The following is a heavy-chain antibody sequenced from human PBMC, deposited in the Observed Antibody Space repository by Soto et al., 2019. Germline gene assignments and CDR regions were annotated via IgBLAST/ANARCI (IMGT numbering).Heavy chain of an antibody. J-gene: IGHJ4*02. Sequence: SETLSLTCSVSGGSISSDSDYWGWIRQPPGTGLEWIGEINHSGSTNYNPSLKSRVTISVDTSKNQFSLKLTSVTAADTAAYYCARDKITGLFDYWGQGTLVTVSS. CDR2: INHSGST. CDR3: ARDKITGLFDY. CDR1: GGSISSDSDY. V-gene: IGHV4-39*07. D-gene: IGHD2-8*02.